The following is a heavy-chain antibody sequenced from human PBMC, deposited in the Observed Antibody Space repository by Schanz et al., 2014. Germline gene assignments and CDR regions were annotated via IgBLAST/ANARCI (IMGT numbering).Heavy chain of an antibody. J-gene: IGHJ3*02. V-gene: IGHV3-66*01. CDR3: ARRMKLGVYGGKGHDSLDI. D-gene: IGHD4-17*01. CDR1: GFAVDNYY. Sequence: EVQLVASGGGLVQPGGSLRLSCAASGFAVDNYYMSCVRQAPGRGLEWVSIIFTDGRTYYADSVKGRFTISRDSSKNTLYLQMNTLRAEDTAVYYCARRMKLGVYGGKGHDSLDIWDQGTMVTVSS. CDR2: IFTDGRT.